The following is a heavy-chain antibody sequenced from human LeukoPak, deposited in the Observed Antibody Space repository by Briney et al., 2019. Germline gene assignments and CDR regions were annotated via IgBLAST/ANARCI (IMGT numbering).Heavy chain of an antibody. Sequence: SETLSLTCTVSGGSISSYYWSWIRQPPGKGLEWIGYIYYSGSTNYNPSLKSRVTISVDTSKNQFSLKLSSVTAADTAVYYCVRGGSWYYFFDYWGQGTLVTVSS. V-gene: IGHV4-59*01. CDR1: GGSISSYY. CDR2: IYYSGST. CDR3: VRGGSWYYFFDY. J-gene: IGHJ4*02. D-gene: IGHD6-13*01.